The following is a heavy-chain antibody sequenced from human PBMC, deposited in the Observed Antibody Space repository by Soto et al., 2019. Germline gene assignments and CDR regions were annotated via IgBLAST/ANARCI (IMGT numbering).Heavy chain of an antibody. D-gene: IGHD3-3*01. CDR3: AREKYYDFWSGRGWFDP. J-gene: IGHJ5*02. Sequence: QVQLVQSGAEVKKPGSSVKVSCKASGGTFSSYAISWVRQAPGQGLEWMGGIIPIFGTANYAQKFQGRVTITADKFTSTAYMELSSLRSEDTAVYYCAREKYYDFWSGRGWFDPWGQGTLVTVSS. V-gene: IGHV1-69*06. CDR1: GGTFSSYA. CDR2: IIPIFGTA.